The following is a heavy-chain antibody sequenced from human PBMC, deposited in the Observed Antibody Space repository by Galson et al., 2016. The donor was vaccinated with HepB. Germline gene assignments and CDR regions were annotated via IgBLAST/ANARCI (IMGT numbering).Heavy chain of an antibody. CDR3: ARRGYSREEYDY. CDR2: IYPGDSDT. Sequence: QSGAEVTKPGESLKISCKGSGSSFTRYWIGWVRQMPGKGLEWMGIIYPGDSDTRYSPSFQGHVTISADKSISTAYLQWGSLKASDTAIYYCARRGYSREEYDYWGQGTPVTASS. CDR1: GSSFTRYW. J-gene: IGHJ4*02. V-gene: IGHV5-51*03. D-gene: IGHD6-13*01.